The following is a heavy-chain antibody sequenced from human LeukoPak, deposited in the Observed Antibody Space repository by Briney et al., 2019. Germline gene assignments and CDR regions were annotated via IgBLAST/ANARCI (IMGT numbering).Heavy chain of an antibody. CDR1: GYTFTSYG. J-gene: IGHJ3*02. CDR2: ISAYNGNT. D-gene: IGHD1-26*01. Sequence: ASVKISCKASGYTFTSYGISWVRQAPGQGLEWMGWISAYNGNTNYAQKLQGRVTMTTDTSTSTAYMELRSLRSDDTAVYYCARELKVGASAAFDIWGQGTMVTVSS. CDR3: ARELKVGASAAFDI. V-gene: IGHV1-18*01.